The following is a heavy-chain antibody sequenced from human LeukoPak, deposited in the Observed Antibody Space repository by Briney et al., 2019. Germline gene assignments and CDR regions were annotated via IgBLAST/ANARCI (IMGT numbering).Heavy chain of an antibody. CDR2: INQSGGT. CDR3: ARVSDIMISFGGAISYFDY. Sequence: SEPLSLTCTLNGDSLNGSHWSWIRQPPGKGLEWLGEINQSGGTHYNPALWSRLTISIDTSKNKFSLQLTSVTAAHTGVFRARVSDIMISFGGAISYFDYWGQGALVTVSS. CDR1: GDSLNGSH. D-gene: IGHD3-16*02. J-gene: IGHJ4*02. V-gene: IGHV4-34*01.